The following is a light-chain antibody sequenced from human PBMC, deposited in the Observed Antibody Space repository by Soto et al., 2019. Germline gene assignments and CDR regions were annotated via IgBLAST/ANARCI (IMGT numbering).Light chain of an antibody. V-gene: IGKV3-15*01. CDR1: QSVSSN. CDR2: GAS. J-gene: IGKJ4*01. CDR3: QQYNNWPLG. Sequence: EIVMTQSPATLSVSPGERATLSCRARQSVSSNLAWYQQKPGQAPRLLIYGASTRATGIPARFSGSVSGTEFTLTFSSLQSEDFAVYYCQQYNNWPLGFGGGTKVEIK.